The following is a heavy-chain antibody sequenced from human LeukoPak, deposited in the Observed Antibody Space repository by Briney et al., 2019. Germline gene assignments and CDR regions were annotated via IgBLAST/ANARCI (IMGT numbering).Heavy chain of an antibody. CDR3: AKDAQRGFDYSNSLEY. Sequence: PGGSLRLSCAAPGFIFSHYGMHWVRQAPGKGLEWVAVIWHDGSSKYYADSVKGRFTISRDNSENTVYLQMNSLRAEDTAVYYCAKDAQRGFDYSNSLEYWGQGDLVTVSS. D-gene: IGHD4-11*01. CDR1: GFIFSHYG. J-gene: IGHJ4*02. CDR2: IWHDGSSK. V-gene: IGHV3-33*06.